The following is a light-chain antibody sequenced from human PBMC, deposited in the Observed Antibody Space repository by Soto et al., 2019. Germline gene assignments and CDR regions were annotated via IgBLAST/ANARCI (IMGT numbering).Light chain of an antibody. Sequence: PSSLSAAVGDRVTITCGAGQSISSYLNWYQQKPGKAPTLLIYAASSLQSGVPSRFSGSGSGTDFTFSFSSLQPEDFAIYYCQQSYSIPLTCGQGTRLEIK. V-gene: IGKV1-39*01. CDR2: AAS. CDR3: QQSYSIPLT. J-gene: IGKJ5*01. CDR1: QSISSY.